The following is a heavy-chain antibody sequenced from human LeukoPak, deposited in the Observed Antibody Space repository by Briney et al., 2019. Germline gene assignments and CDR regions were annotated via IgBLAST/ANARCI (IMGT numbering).Heavy chain of an antibody. V-gene: IGHV3-21*01. CDR2: ISSSSSYI. Sequence: PGGSLRLSCAASGFTFSSYSMNWVRQAPGKGLEWVSSISSSSSYIYYADSVKGRFTISRDNAKNSLYLQMNSLRAEDTAVYYCARLETGSGYDFYYWGQGTLVTVSS. J-gene: IGHJ4*02. D-gene: IGHD5-12*01. CDR3: ARLETGSGYDFYY. CDR1: GFTFSSYS.